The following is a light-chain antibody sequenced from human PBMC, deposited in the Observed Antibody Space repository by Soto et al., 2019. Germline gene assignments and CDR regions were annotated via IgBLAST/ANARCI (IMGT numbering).Light chain of an antibody. V-gene: IGLV7-46*01. CDR2: DTN. CDR3: SLSYNGIRV. CDR1: TGAVTTDHY. Sequence: QAVVTQEPSLTVSPGGTVTLTCGSSTGAVTTDHYPYWFQQKPGQAPRTLIYDTNNKHSWTPARFSGSLPGGKPALTLSGAQPEDEADYYCSLSYNGIRVFGGGTKLTVL. J-gene: IGLJ3*02.